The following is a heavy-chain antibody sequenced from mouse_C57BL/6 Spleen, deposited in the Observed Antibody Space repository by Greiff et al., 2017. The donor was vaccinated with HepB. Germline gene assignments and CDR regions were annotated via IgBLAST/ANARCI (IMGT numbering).Heavy chain of an antibody. D-gene: IGHD2-3*01. J-gene: IGHJ3*01. V-gene: IGHV1-53*01. CDR1: GYTFTSYW. CDR2: INPSNGGT. Sequence: QVQLQQPGTELVKPGASVKLSCKASGYTFTSYWMHWVKQRPGQGLEWIGNINPSNGGTNYNEKFKSKATLTVDKSSSTAYMQLSSLTSEDSAVYFCASYDGYYVYFAYWGQGTLVTVSA. CDR3: ASYDGYYVYFAY.